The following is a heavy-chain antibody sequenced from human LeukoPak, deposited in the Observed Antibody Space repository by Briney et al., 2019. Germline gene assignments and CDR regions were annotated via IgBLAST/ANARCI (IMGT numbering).Heavy chain of an antibody. V-gene: IGHV4-34*01. CDR2: INHSGST. D-gene: IGHD6-6*01. CDR1: GFTFSSYS. Sequence: SGGSLRLSCAASGFTFSSYSMNWVRQAPGKGLEWIGEINHSGSTNYSPSLKSRVTISVDTSKNQFSLKLSSVTAADTAVYYCARGQGSIAARRNRVRWFDPWGQGTLVTVSS. CDR3: ARGQGSIAARRNRVRWFDP. J-gene: IGHJ5*02.